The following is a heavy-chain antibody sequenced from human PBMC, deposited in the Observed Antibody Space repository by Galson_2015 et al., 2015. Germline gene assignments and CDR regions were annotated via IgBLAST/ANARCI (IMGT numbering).Heavy chain of an antibody. V-gene: IGHV4-34*01. CDR3: ARGLRRGDGYFGY. D-gene: IGHD3-16*01. J-gene: IGHJ4*02. CDR2: INHSGST. CDR1: GGSFSGYY. Sequence: SETLSLTCAVYGGSFSGYYWSWIRQPPGKGLEWIGEINHSGSTNYNPSLKSRVTISVDTSKNQFSLKLSSVTAADTAVYYCARGLRRGDGYFGYWGQGTLVTVSS.